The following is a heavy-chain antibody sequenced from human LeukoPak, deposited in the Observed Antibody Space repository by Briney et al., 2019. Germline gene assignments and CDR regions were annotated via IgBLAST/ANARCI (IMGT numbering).Heavy chain of an antibody. CDR1: GYSISSGYY. Sequence: PSETLSLTCTVSGYSISSGYYWGWIRQPPGKGLEWIGSIYHSGSTYYNPSLKSRVTISVDTSKNQFSLKLSSVTAADTAVYYCAREMVSINWNYEARWFDPWGQGTLVTVSS. CDR2: IYHSGST. CDR3: AREMVSINWNYEARWFDP. D-gene: IGHD1-7*01. V-gene: IGHV4-38-2*02. J-gene: IGHJ5*02.